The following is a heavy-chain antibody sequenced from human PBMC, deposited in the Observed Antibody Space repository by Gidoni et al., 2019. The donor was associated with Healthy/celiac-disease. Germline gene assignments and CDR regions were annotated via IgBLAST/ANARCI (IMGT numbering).Heavy chain of an antibody. V-gene: IGHV1-69*01. Sequence: QVQLVQSGAEVKKPGSSVKVSCKASGGTFSSYAISWVRQAPGQGLEWMGGIIPIFGTANYAQKFQGRVTITADESTSTAYMELSSLRSEDTAVYYCASQYYDFWSGYYYYYYYGMDVWGQGTTVTVSS. CDR1: GGTFSSYA. D-gene: IGHD3-3*01. CDR2: IIPIFGTA. CDR3: ASQYYDFWSGYYYYYYYGMDV. J-gene: IGHJ6*02.